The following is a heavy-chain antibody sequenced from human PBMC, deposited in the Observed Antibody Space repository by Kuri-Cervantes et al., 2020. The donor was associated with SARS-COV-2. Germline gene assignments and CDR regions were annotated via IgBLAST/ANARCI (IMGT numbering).Heavy chain of an antibody. V-gene: IGHV3-48*01. CDR2: ISSSSSTI. CDR3: ARAQGYYYMDV. CDR1: GFTFSSYS. Sequence: GGSLRLSCAASGFTFSSYSMNWVRQAPGKGLEWVSYISSSSSTIYYADSVKGRFTISRHNSKNTLYLQMNSLRAEDTAVYYCARAQGYYYMDVWGKGTTVTVSS. J-gene: IGHJ6*03.